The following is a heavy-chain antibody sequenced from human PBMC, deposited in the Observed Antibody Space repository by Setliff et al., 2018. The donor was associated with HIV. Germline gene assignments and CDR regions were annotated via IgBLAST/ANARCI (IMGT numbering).Heavy chain of an antibody. Sequence: GSLRLSCAASGFTFSKFSMSWVRQAPGKGLEWIGEIYHSEYTNYNPSLKSRVSMSVDKSKNQFSVKLTSVTAADTAVYYCARGHCSGTNCYGVDYYGMDVWGQGTTVTVSS. V-gene: IGHV4-4*02. J-gene: IGHJ6*02. D-gene: IGHD2-2*01. CDR2: IYHSEYT. CDR3: ARGHCSGTNCYGVDYYGMDV. CDR1: GFTFSKFSM.